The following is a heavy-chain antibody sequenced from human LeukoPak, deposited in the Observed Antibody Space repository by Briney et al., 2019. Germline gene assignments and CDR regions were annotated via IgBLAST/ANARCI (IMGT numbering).Heavy chain of an antibody. J-gene: IGHJ2*01. V-gene: IGHV3-9*01. CDR2: ISWNSGTK. CDR1: GFTFSDYA. CDR3: AKASSHWYFDL. Sequence: PGGSLRLSCVTSGFTFSDYAMHWVRQAPGMGLEWVAGISWNSGTKDYPDSVKGRFTISRDNAEKSLFLQMNTLRPEDTAFYYCAKASSHWYFDLWGRGTLVTVSS.